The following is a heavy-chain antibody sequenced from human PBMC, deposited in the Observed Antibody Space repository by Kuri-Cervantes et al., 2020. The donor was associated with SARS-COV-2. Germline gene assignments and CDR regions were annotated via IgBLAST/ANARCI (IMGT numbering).Heavy chain of an antibody. D-gene: IGHD1-14*01. Sequence: SETLSLTCAVYGGSFSGYYWSWIRQPPGKGLEWIGEINHSGSTNYNPSLKSRVTISVDTSKNQFSLKLSSVTPADTAVYYCARHRWFDPWGQGTLVTVSS. CDR3: ARHRWFDP. J-gene: IGHJ5*02. CDR2: INHSGST. V-gene: IGHV4-34*01. CDR1: GGSFSGYY.